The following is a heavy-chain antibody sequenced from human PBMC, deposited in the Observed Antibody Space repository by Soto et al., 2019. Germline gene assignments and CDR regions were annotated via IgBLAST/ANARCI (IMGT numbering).Heavy chain of an antibody. Sequence: PGGSLRLSCAASGLTFSSYSMNWVRQAPGKGLEWVSSISSSSSYIYYADSVKGRFTISRDNAKNSLYLQMNSLRAEDTAVYYCARYCSSTSCYTAFDYWGQGTLVTVSS. CDR1: GLTFSSYS. CDR3: ARYCSSTSCYTAFDY. CDR2: ISSSSSYI. V-gene: IGHV3-21*01. D-gene: IGHD2-2*02. J-gene: IGHJ4*02.